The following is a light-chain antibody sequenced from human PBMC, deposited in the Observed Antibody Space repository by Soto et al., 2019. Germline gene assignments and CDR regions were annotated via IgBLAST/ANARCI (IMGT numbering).Light chain of an antibody. V-gene: IGLV1-51*02. Sequence: QAVLTQPPSVSAAPGQRVTISCSGSSSSIGNNYVSWYQHLPGTAPKLLIYETNKRPSGISDRFSGSKSGTSATLGITGLQTGDEADYYCGTWDSSLSADVFGTGTKLTVL. CDR1: SSSIGNNY. CDR3: GTWDSSLSADV. CDR2: ETN. J-gene: IGLJ1*01.